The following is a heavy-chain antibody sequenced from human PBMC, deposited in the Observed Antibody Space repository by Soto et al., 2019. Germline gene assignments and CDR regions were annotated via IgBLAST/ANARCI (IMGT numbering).Heavy chain of an antibody. CDR1: GGSISSYY. Sequence: SETLSLTCTVSGGSISSYYWSWIRQPPGKGLEWIGYIYYSGSTNYNPSLKSRVTISVDTSKNQFSLKLSSVTAADTAVYYCARWFGEFVDYWGQGTLVTVSS. J-gene: IGHJ4*02. V-gene: IGHV4-59*01. CDR3: ARWFGEFVDY. D-gene: IGHD3-10*01. CDR2: IYYSGST.